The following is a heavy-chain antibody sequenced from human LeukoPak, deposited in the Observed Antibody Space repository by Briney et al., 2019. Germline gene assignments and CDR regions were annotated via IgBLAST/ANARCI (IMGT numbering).Heavy chain of an antibody. V-gene: IGHV4-34*01. CDR3: ARRGANWALR. Sequence: SETLSLTCAVYGGSFSGYYWSWIRQPPGKGLEWIGEINHSGSTNYNPSLKSRVTISVDTSKNQFSLKLSSVTAADTAVYYCARRGANWALRWGQGTLVTVS. CDR2: INHSGST. CDR1: GGSFSGYY. J-gene: IGHJ4*02. D-gene: IGHD7-27*01.